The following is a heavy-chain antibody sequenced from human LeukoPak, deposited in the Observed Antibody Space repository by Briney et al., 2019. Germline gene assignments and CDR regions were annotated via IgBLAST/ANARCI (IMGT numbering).Heavy chain of an antibody. CDR1: GFTFSSYA. CDR3: AKPRANVVSQYYFDY. J-gene: IGHJ4*02. V-gene: IGHV3-23*01. CDR2: TSGSDGST. Sequence: PGGSLRLSCAVSGFTFSSYAMSWVRQAPGKGLEWVSTTSGSDGSTYYADSVKGRFTISRDNSKNTLYLQMNSLRAEDTAVYYCAKPRANVVSQYYFDYWGQGTLVTVSS. D-gene: IGHD5/OR15-5a*01.